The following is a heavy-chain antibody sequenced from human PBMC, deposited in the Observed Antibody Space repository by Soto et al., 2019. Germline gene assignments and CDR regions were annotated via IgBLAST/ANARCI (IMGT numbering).Heavy chain of an antibody. CDR1: GYTFTNYD. CDR2: MNPNSGNT. D-gene: IGHD4-4*01. Sequence: QVQLVQSGAEVKKPGASVKVSCKASGYTFTNYDINWVRQATGQGLEWMGWMNPNSGNTGYAQKFQGRVTMTRNTSMSTGYMELSSLRSEDTAVYYCARGFGPDYSNNWFDPWGQGTLVTVSS. CDR3: ARGFGPDYSNNWFDP. J-gene: IGHJ5*02. V-gene: IGHV1-8*01.